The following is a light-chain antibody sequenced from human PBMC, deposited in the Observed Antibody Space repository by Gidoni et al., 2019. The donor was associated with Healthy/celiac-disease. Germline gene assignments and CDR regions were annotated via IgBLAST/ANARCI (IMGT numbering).Light chain of an antibody. J-gene: IGKJ4*01. Sequence: DIVMTLSPATLSMSPGERATLSCRASQSVSSNLAWYQQKPGQAPRLLIFGASTRATGIPARFSGSGSGTDFTLTISSLQSEDFAVYYCQQYNDWPPLTFGGGTKVEIK. V-gene: IGKV3-15*01. CDR1: QSVSSN. CDR3: QQYNDWPPLT. CDR2: GAS.